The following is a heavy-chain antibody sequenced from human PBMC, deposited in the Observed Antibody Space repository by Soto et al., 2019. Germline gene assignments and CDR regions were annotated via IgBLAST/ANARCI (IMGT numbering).Heavy chain of an antibody. CDR2: INHSGST. CDR1: GGXFCGYY. J-gene: IGHJ4*02. Sequence: SETLSLTCAVYGGXFCGYYWTWIRQPPGTGLEWIGEINHSGSTNYNPSLKSRVTISVDTSKNQFSLKLTSVTAADSAVYYCARDKITALLDYWGQGTLVTRSS. V-gene: IGHV4-34*01. D-gene: IGHD3-10*01. CDR3: ARDKITALLDY.